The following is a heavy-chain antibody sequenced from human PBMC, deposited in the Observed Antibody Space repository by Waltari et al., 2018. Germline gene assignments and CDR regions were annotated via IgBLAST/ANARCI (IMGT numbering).Heavy chain of an antibody. Sequence: QVQLVQSGAEVKKPGSSLRVSCRASGGQFGSYAITWVRQAPGQGLEWMGGTIPIFGSPMYAPKFQGRVSITADELTYTVYMELNSLRSDDTAIYYCARRKLGEAFDIWGQGTMVIVSS. J-gene: IGHJ3*02. CDR1: GGQFGSYA. D-gene: IGHD3-16*01. V-gene: IGHV1-69*12. CDR2: TIPIFGSP. CDR3: ARRKLGEAFDI.